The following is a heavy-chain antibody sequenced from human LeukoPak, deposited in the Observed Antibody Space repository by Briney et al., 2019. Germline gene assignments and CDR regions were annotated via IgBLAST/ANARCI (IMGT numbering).Heavy chain of an antibody. Sequence: GGSLRLSCAASGFTFSSYWMSWVGQAPGKGREWLANIKQDGSEIYYVDSVKGRFTISRDNAKNSLYLQMNSLRAEDTAVYYCARAPGDYEFVDYWGQGTLVTVSS. V-gene: IGHV3-7*01. CDR2: IKQDGSEI. J-gene: IGHJ4*02. CDR1: GFTFSSYW. CDR3: ARAPGDYEFVDY. D-gene: IGHD4-17*01.